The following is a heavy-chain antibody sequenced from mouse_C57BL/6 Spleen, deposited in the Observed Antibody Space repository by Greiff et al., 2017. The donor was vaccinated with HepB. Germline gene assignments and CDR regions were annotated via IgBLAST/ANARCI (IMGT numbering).Heavy chain of an antibody. CDR2: IDPSDSET. J-gene: IGHJ2*01. V-gene: IGHV1-52*01. D-gene: IGHD1-1*01. CDR3: ARSVLLRLDY. CDR1: GYTFTSYW. Sequence: VQLQQSGAELVRPGSSVKLSCKASGYTFTSYWMHWVKQRPIQGLEWIGNIDPSDSETHYNQKFKDKATLTVNKSSSTAYMQLSSLTSEDSAVYYCARSVLLRLDYWGQGTTLTVSS.